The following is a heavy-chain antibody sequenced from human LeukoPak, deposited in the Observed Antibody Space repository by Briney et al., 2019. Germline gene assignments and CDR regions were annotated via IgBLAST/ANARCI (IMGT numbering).Heavy chain of an antibody. CDR1: GYTFTSYG. CDR2: ISAYNGNT. CDR3: ARGGAYNWNDLGGAFDI. Sequence: ASVKVSCKASGYTFTSYGISWVRQAPGQGLEWMGWISAYNGNTNYAQKLQGRVTMTTDTSTSTAYMELRSLRSDDTAVYYCARGGAYNWNDLGGAFDIWGQGTMVTVSS. D-gene: IGHD1-1*01. J-gene: IGHJ3*02. V-gene: IGHV1-18*01.